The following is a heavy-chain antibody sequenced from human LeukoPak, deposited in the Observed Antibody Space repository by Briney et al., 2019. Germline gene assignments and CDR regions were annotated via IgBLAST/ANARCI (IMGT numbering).Heavy chain of an antibody. CDR3: ARSLKRGSAADY. Sequence: GASVKVSCKASGGTFSSYAISWVRQAPGQGLEWMGGIIPIFGTANYAQKFQGRVTITADESTSTAYMELSSLRSEDTAVYYCARSLKRGSAADYWGQGTLVTVSS. V-gene: IGHV1-69*13. J-gene: IGHJ4*02. CDR2: IIPIFGTA. D-gene: IGHD2-15*01. CDR1: GGTFSSYA.